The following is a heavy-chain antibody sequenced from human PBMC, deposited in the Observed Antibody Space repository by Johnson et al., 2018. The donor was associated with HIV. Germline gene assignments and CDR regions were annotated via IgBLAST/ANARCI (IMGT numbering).Heavy chain of an antibody. D-gene: IGHD2-15*01. CDR3: SKDVLSLGYCSGGGCWEDAFDI. Sequence: QVQLVESGGGVVQPGRSLRLSCAASGFTFSSYGMHWVRQAPGKGLEWVAVMSYVGNSKFYADSVKGRFTISRDNSKNTLYLQMNSLRAEDTAVYYCSKDVLSLGYCSGGGCWEDAFDIWGQGTKVTVSS. J-gene: IGHJ3*02. CDR1: GFTFSSYG. V-gene: IGHV3-30*18. CDR2: MSYVGNSK.